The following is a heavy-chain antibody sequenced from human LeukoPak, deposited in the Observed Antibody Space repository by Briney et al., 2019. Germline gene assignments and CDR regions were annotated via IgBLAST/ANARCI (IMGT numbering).Heavy chain of an antibody. Sequence: GGSLRLSCAASGFTFSSYSMNWVRQAPGKGLEWVSSISSSSSYIYYADSVKGRFTISRDNAKNSLYLQMNSLRAEDTAMYYCARERAYCSSTTCYKKWKFDLWGRGTLVTVSS. CDR1: GFTFSSYS. CDR3: ARERAYCSSTTCYKKWKFDL. J-gene: IGHJ2*01. V-gene: IGHV3-21*01. D-gene: IGHD2-2*01. CDR2: ISSSSSYI.